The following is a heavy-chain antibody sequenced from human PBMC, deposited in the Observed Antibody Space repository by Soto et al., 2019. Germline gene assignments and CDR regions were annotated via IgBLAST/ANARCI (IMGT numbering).Heavy chain of an antibody. CDR3: ARRYGRYFDY. CDR1: GGSISSYY. V-gene: IGHV4-59*08. J-gene: IGHJ4*02. CDR2: IYYSGST. Sequence: QVQLQESGPGLVKPSETLSLTCTVSGGSISSYYWSWIRQPPGKGLEWIGYIYYSGSTNYNPSPKSRVTISVDTSKNQFSLKLSSVTAADTAVYYCARRYGRYFDYWVKGTLVTVSS. D-gene: IGHD4-17*01.